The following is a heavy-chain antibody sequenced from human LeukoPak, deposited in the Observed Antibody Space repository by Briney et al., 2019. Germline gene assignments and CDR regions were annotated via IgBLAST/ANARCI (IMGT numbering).Heavy chain of an antibody. CDR1: GFTFSSYS. D-gene: IGHD3-22*01. J-gene: IGHJ4*01. CDR2: ISSSGTTI. CDR3: AKVRYYDTSGYFPHHFDY. V-gene: IGHV3-48*01. Sequence: GGSLRLSCAASGFTFSSYSMNWVRQAPGKGLEWVSYISSSGTTIYYADSVKGRFTISRDNSKNTLYLQMNSLRADDTAVYYCAKVRYYDTSGYFPHHFDYWGHGTLVTVSS.